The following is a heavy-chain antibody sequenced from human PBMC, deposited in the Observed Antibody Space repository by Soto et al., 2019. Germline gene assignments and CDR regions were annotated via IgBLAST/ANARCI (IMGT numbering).Heavy chain of an antibody. V-gene: IGHV1-3*01. CDR3: AREGDCSSTSCRFYYYYYGMDV. CDR1: GYTFTSYA. J-gene: IGHJ6*02. CDR2: INAGNGNT. Sequence: ASVRVSCKASGYTFTSYAMHWVRQAPGQRLEWMGWINAGNGNTKYSQKFQGRVTITRDTSASTAYMELSSLRSEDTAVYYCAREGDCSSTSCRFYYYYYGMDVWGQGTTVTVSS. D-gene: IGHD2-2*01.